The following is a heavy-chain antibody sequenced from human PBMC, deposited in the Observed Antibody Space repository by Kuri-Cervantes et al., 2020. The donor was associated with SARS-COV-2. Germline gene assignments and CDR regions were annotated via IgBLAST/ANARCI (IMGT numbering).Heavy chain of an antibody. CDR1: GGSISNGGYS. CDR3: ARELVVPAATGYYYGMDV. CDR2: IYHSGST. D-gene: IGHD2-2*01. Sequence: SETLSLTCAVSGGSISNGGYSWSWIRQPPGKGLEWIGYIYHSGSTYYNPSLKSRVTISVDRSKNQFSLKLSSVTAADTAVYYCARELVVPAATGYYYGMDVWGQGTTVTVSS. V-gene: IGHV4-30-2*01. J-gene: IGHJ6*02.